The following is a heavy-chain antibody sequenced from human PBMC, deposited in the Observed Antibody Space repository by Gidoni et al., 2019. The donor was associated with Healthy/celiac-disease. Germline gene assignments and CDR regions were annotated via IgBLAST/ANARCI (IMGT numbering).Heavy chain of an antibody. CDR3: ARDRYSSGPYYFDY. CDR1: GFTFCSYS. Sequence: EVQLVEPGRGLVKPGGSLRLFSAASGFTFCSYSMYWVRQAPGKGLEWVSSISSSSSYIYYADAVKGRFTISRDNAKNSLYLQMNSLRAEDTAVYYCARDRYSSGPYYFDYWGQGTLVTVSS. J-gene: IGHJ4*02. CDR2: ISSSSSYI. V-gene: IGHV3-21*01. D-gene: IGHD6-19*01.